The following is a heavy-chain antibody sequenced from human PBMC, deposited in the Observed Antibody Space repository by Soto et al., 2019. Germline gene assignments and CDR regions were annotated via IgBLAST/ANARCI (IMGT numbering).Heavy chain of an antibody. CDR2: IYYSGST. D-gene: IGHD3-22*01. V-gene: IGHV4-59*01. J-gene: IGHJ4*02. CDR3: ARGPDSSGYIR. Sequence: QVQLQESGPGLVKPSETLSLTCTVSGGSISSYYWSWIRQPPGKGLEWIGYIYYSGSTNYNPSLKSRVTISVDTSKNQFSLKLSSVTAADTAVYYCARGPDSSGYIRWGQGTLVTVSS. CDR1: GGSISSYY.